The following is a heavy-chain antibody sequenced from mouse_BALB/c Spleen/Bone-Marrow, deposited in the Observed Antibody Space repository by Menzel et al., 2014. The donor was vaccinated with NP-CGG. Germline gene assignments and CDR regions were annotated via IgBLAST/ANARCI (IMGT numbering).Heavy chain of an antibody. Sequence: EVKLVESGGGLVKSGGSLKLSCAASGFSFSNYGMSWVRRTPEKSLEWVATISGDGRYTFYSDSVKGRFTISRDNAKNNLYLQLSSLRSEDTALYYCARHAYYDQTEVSFVYWGQGTLVTVSA. CDR1: GFSFSNYG. V-gene: IGHV5-9-2*01. D-gene: IGHD2-4*01. CDR2: ISGDGRYT. CDR3: ARHAYYDQTEVSFVY. J-gene: IGHJ3*01.